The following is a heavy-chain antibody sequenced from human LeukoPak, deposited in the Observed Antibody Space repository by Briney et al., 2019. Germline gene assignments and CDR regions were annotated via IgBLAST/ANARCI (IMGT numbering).Heavy chain of an antibody. CDR2: INPNSGGT. J-gene: IGHJ6*02. D-gene: IGHD2-2*01. V-gene: IGHV1-2*02. CDR3: ARTQGYCSSTSCYYYYGMDV. Sequence: ASVKVSCKASGYTFTGCYMHWVRQAPGQGLEWMGWINPNSGGTNYAQKFQGRVTMTRDTSISTAYMELGRLRSDDTAVYYCARTQGYCSSTSCYYYYGMDVWGQGTTVTVSS. CDR1: GYTFTGCY.